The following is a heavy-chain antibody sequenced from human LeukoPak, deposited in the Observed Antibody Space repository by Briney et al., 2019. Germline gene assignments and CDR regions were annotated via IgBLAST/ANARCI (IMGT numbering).Heavy chain of an antibody. CDR1: GFTFSSYG. J-gene: IGHJ4*02. V-gene: IGHV3-30*18. CDR2: ISYDGSNK. CDR3: AKAVTYYYGSGRSFFDY. Sequence: PGGSLRPSCAASGFTFSSYGMHWVRQAPGKGLEWVAVISYDGSNKYYADSVKGRFTISRDNSKNTLYLQMNSLRAEDTAVYYCAKAVTYYYGSGRSFFDYWGQGTLVTVSS. D-gene: IGHD3-10*01.